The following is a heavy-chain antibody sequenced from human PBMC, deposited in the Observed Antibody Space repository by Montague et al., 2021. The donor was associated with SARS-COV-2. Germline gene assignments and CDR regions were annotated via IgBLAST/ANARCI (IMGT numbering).Heavy chain of an antibody. J-gene: IGHJ6*02. CDR3: ARHYGVVVPAAISYYYGLDV. CDR2: IYYSGST. D-gene: IGHD2-2*02. CDR1: GGSISSSSYY. Sequence: SETLSLTCTVSGGSISSSSYYWGWIRQPPGKGLEWIGSIYYSGSTYYNPSLKSRVTISVDTSKNQFSLKLSSVTAADTAVYYCARHYGVVVPAAISYYYGLDVWGQGTTVTVSS. V-gene: IGHV4-39*01.